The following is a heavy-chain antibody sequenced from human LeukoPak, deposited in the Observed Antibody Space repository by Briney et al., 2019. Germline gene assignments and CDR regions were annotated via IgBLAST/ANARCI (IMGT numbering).Heavy chain of an antibody. CDR1: GFTFSSYG. J-gene: IGHJ4*02. CDR2: IRYDGSNK. D-gene: IGHD3-16*02. V-gene: IGHV3-30*02. CDR3: AKDYDYVWGTYRFLK. Sequence: GGSLRLSCAASGFTFSSYGMHWVRQAPGKGLEWVAFIRYDGSNKYYADSVKGRFTISRDNSKNSLYLQMNSLRAEDTAVYYCAKDYDYVWGTYRFLKWGQGILVTVSS.